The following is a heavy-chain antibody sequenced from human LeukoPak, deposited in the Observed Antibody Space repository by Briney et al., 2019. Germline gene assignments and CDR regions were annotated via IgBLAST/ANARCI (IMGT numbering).Heavy chain of an antibody. CDR3: ARDRNSYGVSDAFDI. CDR1: GFTFSSYW. CDR2: IKQDGSEK. Sequence: GGSLRLSCAASGFTFSSYWMSWVRQAPGKGLEWVANIKQDGSEKYHVDSVKGRFTISRDNAKNSLYLQMNSLRAEDTAVYYCARDRNSYGVSDAFDIWGQGTMVTVSS. J-gene: IGHJ3*02. D-gene: IGHD5-18*01. V-gene: IGHV3-7*01.